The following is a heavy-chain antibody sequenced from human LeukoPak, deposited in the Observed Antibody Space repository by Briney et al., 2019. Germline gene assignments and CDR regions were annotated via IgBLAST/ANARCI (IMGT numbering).Heavy chain of an antibody. D-gene: IGHD3-10*01. CDR3: AREGYYGPDYYYYYGMDV. CDR2: ISSSGSTI. CDR1: GFTFSSYE. J-gene: IGHJ6*02. V-gene: IGHV3-48*03. Sequence: PGGSLRLSCAASGFTFSSYEMNWVRQAPGKGLGWVSYISSSGSTIYYADSVKGRFTISRDNAKNSLYLQMNSLRAEDTAVYYCAREGYYGPDYYYYYGMDVWGQGTTVTVSS.